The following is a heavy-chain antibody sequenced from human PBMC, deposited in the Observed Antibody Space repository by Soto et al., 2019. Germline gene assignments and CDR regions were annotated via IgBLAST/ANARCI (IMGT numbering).Heavy chain of an antibody. J-gene: IGHJ4*02. V-gene: IGHV4-59*08. CDR2: IYCSGST. CDR3: ARHHDS. Sequence: SETLSLTCTFSGCSISSYYWSWIRQPPGKGLEWIGYIYCSGSTNYNPSLKSRVTISVDTSKNQFSLKLSSVTAADTAVYYCARHHDSWGQGTLVTVSS. CDR1: GCSISSYY.